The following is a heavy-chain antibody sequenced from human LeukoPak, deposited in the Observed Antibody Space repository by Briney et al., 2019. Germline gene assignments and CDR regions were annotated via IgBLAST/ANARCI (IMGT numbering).Heavy chain of an antibody. D-gene: IGHD1-26*01. V-gene: IGHV3-30*02. CDR1: GFTFSHYG. CDR3: AKEGGSYYGIYYYYMDV. Sequence: GGSLRLSCAASGFTFSHYGVHWVRQAPGKGLEWVAVIWYGGSNKYYADSVKGRFTISRDNSKNTLYLQMNSLRAEDTAVYYCAKEGGSYYGIYYYYMDVWGKGTTVTVSS. CDR2: IWYGGSNK. J-gene: IGHJ6*03.